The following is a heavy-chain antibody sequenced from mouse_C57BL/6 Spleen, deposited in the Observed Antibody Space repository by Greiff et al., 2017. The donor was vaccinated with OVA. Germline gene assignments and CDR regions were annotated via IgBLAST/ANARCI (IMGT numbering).Heavy chain of an antibody. Sequence: EVQLQQSGPELVKPGASVKISCKASGYSFTDYNMNWVKQSNGKSLEWIGVINPNYGTTSYDQKFKGKATLTVDQSSSTAYMQLNSLTSEDSAVYYCARSGGSSYDYAMDYWGQGTSVTVSS. CDR3: ARSGGSSYDYAMDY. V-gene: IGHV1-39*01. J-gene: IGHJ4*01. D-gene: IGHD1-1*01. CDR2: INPNYGTT. CDR1: GYSFTDYN.